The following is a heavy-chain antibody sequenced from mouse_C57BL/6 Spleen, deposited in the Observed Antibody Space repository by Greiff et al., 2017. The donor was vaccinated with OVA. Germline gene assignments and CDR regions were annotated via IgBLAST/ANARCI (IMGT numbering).Heavy chain of an antibody. CDR3: ARAYWDVGYYFDY. CDR1: GFTFSSYA. CDR2: ISDGGSYT. J-gene: IGHJ2*01. V-gene: IGHV5-4*03. Sequence: EVKVVESGGGLVKPGGSLKLSCAASGFTFSSYAMSWVRQTPEKRLEWVATISDGGSYTYYPDNVKGRFTISRDNAKNNLYLQMSHLKSEDTAMYYCARAYWDVGYYFDYWGQGTTLTVSS. D-gene: IGHD4-1*01.